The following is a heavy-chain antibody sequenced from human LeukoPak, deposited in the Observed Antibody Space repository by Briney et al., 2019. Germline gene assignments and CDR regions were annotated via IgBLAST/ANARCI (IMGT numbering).Heavy chain of an antibody. V-gene: IGHV3-21*01. CDR3: AKTRPEYCSSYPEFEP. Sequence: GGSLRLSCAASGFTFRSYSMNWVRQAPGKGLEWVSSISTCRRYLYYPDSLKGRFTITRDHAENSLYLQMHRLSGRYTGVSLGAKTRPEYCSSYPEFEPWGQGALVTLSS. CDR1: GFTFRSYS. D-gene: IGHD6-6*01. CDR2: ISTCRRYL. J-gene: IGHJ5*02.